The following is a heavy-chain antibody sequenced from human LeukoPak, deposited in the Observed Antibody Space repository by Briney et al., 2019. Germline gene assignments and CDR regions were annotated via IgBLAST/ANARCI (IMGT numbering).Heavy chain of an antibody. V-gene: IGHV3-20*04. CDR1: GFTFVDYG. D-gene: IGHD1-26*01. CDR2: INWNGGST. J-gene: IGHJ4*02. Sequence: GGSLRLSCAASGFTFVDYGMSWVRQAPGKGLEWVSGINWNGGSTGYADSVKGRFTISRDNAKNSLYLQMNSLRAEDTAVYYCAKGGKWDVTPFDYWGQGTLVTVSS. CDR3: AKGGKWDVTPFDY.